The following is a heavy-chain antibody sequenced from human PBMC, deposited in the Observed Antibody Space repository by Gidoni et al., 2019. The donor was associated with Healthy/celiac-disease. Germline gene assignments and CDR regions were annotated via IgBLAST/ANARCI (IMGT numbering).Heavy chain of an antibody. D-gene: IGHD6-13*01. CDR3: ARATMAGYSSSWTTYYFDY. CDR2: IKQDGSEK. J-gene: IGHJ4*02. Sequence: VPLVESRGGLVQPGESLTLSCSASGFTFRSYLLSWVRQAPGKGLEWVANIKQDGSEKYYVDYVKGRFTISRDNAKNSLYLQMNSLRAEDTDVYYCARATMAGYSSSWTTYYFDYWGQGTLVTVSS. CDR1: GFTFRSYL. V-gene: IGHV3-7*01.